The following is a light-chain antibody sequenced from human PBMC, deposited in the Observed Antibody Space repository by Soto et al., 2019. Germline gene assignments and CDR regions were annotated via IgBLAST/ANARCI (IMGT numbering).Light chain of an antibody. CDR3: QQNNNWGT. J-gene: IGKJ1*01. CDR2: GAS. CDR1: QSVSSN. Sequence: EIVMTQSPATLSVSPGERATLSCRASQSVSSNLAWYQQKPGQAPKLLIYGASTRATGLPARFSGSGSGTESTLTISRLQSEDFADYYCQQNNNWGTFGQGTKVEIK. V-gene: IGKV3-15*01.